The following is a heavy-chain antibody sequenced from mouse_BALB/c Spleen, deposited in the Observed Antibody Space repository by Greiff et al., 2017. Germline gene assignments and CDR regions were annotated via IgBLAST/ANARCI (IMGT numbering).Heavy chain of an antibody. CDR3: ARYYYGSSFYYYAMDY. V-gene: IGHV5-6*01. CDR2: ISSGGSYT. D-gene: IGHD1-1*01. CDR1: GFTFSSYG. Sequence: EVKLVESGGDLVKPGGSLKLSCAASGFTFSSYGMSWVRQTPDKRLEWVATISSGGSYTYYPDSVKGRFTISRDNAKNTLYLQMSSLKSEDTAMYYCARYYYGSSFYYYAMDYWGQGTSVTVSS. J-gene: IGHJ4*01.